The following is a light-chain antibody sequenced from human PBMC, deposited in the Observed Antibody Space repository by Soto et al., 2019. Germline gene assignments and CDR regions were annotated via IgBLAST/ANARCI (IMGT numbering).Light chain of an antibody. Sequence: EIVLTQSPATLSLSPGERATLSCRASQSVSSYLAWYQQKPGQAPRRLIYDASNRATGIPARFSGSGSGTDFTLTISSLEPEDFAVYYCQQRSNWRGTFGQGTRLEIK. J-gene: IGKJ5*01. V-gene: IGKV3-11*01. CDR1: QSVSSY. CDR2: DAS. CDR3: QQRSNWRGT.